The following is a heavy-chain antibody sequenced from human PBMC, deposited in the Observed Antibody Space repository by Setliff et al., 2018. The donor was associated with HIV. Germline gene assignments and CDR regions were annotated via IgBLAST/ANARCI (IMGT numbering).Heavy chain of an antibody. CDR2: IYYSGTT. D-gene: IGHD2-21*02. J-gene: IGHJ1*01. Sequence: PSETLSLTCSVSGGSINSDNYYWGWIRQAPGKGLEWIGSIYYSGTTYYNPSLRGRVTISVDRSRNQFSLTLNSETAADTATYYCASCGIVVVTMSMPDEFFVHWGHGTLVTVSS. V-gene: IGHV4-39*01. CDR1: GGSINSDNYY. CDR3: ASCGIVVVTMSMPDEFFVH.